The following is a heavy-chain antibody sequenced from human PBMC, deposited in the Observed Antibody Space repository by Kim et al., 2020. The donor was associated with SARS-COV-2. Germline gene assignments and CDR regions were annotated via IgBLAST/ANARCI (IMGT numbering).Heavy chain of an antibody. CDR3: ARHPGGTGERATHYSFYY. V-gene: IGHV1-2*02. Sequence: ASVKVSCKASGYTFTGYYMHWVRQAPGQGLEWMGWINPNSGGPNYAQKLPGRVTMTRDTSISTAYIELSSLKSDDTAVYYCARHPGGTGERATHYSFYY. CDR2: INPNSGGP. CDR1: GYTFTGYY. J-gene: IGHJ6*03. D-gene: IGHD3-10*01.